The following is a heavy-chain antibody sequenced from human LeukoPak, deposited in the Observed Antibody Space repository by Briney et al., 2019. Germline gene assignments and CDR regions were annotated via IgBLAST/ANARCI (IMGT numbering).Heavy chain of an antibody. V-gene: IGHV3-30-3*01. D-gene: IGHD1-26*01. CDR3: ARDPVLGAPDYLDY. J-gene: IGHJ4*02. Sequence: GGSLRLSCTVSGFPSTDYVIHWVRQAPGKGLEWVAVTSADESIKIYNDSVRGRFTISRDNSKNIQYLQMNSVRVEDTAVYYCARDPVLGAPDYLDYWGRGTLVTVSS. CDR2: TSADESIK. CDR1: GFPSTDYV.